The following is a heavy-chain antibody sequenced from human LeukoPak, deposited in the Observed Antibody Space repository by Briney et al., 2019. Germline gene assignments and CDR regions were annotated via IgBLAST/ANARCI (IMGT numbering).Heavy chain of an antibody. V-gene: IGHV1-24*01. CDR3: ATGGRIMITFGGVIALER. Sequence: ASVKVSCKVSGYTLTELSMHWVRQAPGKGLDWMGGFDPEDGKTIYAQKFQDRVTMTEDTSTNTAYMELSSLRSEDTAVYYCATGGRIMITFGGVIALERWGQGTLVTVSS. CDR1: GYTLTELS. J-gene: IGHJ4*02. CDR2: FDPEDGKT. D-gene: IGHD3-16*02.